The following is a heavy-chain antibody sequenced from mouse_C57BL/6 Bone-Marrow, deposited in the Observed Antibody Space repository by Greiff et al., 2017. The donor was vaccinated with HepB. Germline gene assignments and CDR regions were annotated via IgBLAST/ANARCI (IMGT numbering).Heavy chain of an antibody. V-gene: IGHV1-69*01. CDR3: ARPMTTVAAPDARDY. D-gene: IGHD1-1*01. Sequence: VQLQQPGAELVMPGASVKLSCKASGYTFTSYWMHWVKQRPGQGLEWIGEIDPSDSYTNYTQKFKGKSTLTVDTSSSTAYMQLSSLTSEDSAVYYCARPMTTVAAPDARDYWGEGTAVTVSS. CDR1: GYTFTSYW. CDR2: IDPSDSYT. J-gene: IGHJ4*01.